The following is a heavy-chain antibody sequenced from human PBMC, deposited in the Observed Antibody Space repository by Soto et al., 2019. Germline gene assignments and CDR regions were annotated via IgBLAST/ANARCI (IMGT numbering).Heavy chain of an antibody. CDR2: IYPGDSDT. CDR3: ARGEVYGSGSYYNLLRNGMDV. Sequence: PGESLKISCKGSGYSFTSYWIGWVRQMPGKGLEWMGIIYPGDSDTRYSPSFQGQVTISADKSISTAYLQWSSLKASDTARYYCARGEVYGSGSYYNLLRNGMDVWGQGTTVTVSS. J-gene: IGHJ6*02. CDR1: GYSFTSYW. D-gene: IGHD3-10*01. V-gene: IGHV5-51*01.